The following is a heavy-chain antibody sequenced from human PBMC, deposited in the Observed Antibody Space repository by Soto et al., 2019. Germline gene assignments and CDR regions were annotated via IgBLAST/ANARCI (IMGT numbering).Heavy chain of an antibody. D-gene: IGHD4-17*01. J-gene: IGHJ4*02. CDR2: ISGSGGST. CDR1: EFTFSGYA. V-gene: IGHV3-23*01. CDR3: AKETRFYGDYAALDY. Sequence: GGSLRVSCAASEFTFSGYAMSWVRQDPGKGLEWVSAISGSGGSTYYADSVKGRFTISRDNSKNTLYLQMNSLRAEDTAVYYCAKETRFYGDYAALDYWGQGTLVTVSS.